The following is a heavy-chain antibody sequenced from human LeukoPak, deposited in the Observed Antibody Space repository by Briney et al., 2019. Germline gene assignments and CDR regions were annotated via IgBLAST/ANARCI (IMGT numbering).Heavy chain of an antibody. CDR2: ISTSGSTI. V-gene: IGHV3-48*01. CDR1: GFTFSSYE. J-gene: IGHJ3*02. Sequence: GGSLRLPCAASGFTFSSYEMNWVRQAPGKGLEWVSYISTSGSTIYYADSVKGRFTISTDNANNSVHLQMNSLRAGDTAVYYCARSLRNAFDIWGQGTMVTVSS. CDR3: ARSLRNAFDI. D-gene: IGHD3-3*01.